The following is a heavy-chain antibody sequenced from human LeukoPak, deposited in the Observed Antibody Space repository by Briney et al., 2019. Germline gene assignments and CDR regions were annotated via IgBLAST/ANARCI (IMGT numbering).Heavy chain of an antibody. Sequence: SETLSLTCSVSGYSISSGYYWGWIRQPPGQGLEWIGNIYRSGNTYYNPSLKSRVTISVDTSKNQFSLNVSSVTAADTAVYYCARGTVPDYWGQGTLVTVSS. CDR3: ARGTVPDY. V-gene: IGHV4-38-2*02. J-gene: IGHJ4*02. CDR1: GYSISSGYY. CDR2: IYRSGNT. D-gene: IGHD1/OR15-1a*01.